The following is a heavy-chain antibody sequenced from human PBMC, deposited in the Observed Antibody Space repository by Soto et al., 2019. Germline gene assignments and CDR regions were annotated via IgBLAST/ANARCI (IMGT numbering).Heavy chain of an antibody. Sequence: GGSLRLSCAAAGFTFSSYWMSWVRQAPGKGLEWVANIKQDGSEKYYVDSVKGRFTISRDNAKNSLYLQMNSLRAEDTAVYYCARASRYCSSKSCYTGGYYYYYYGMDVWGQGTTVTVS. J-gene: IGHJ6*02. D-gene: IGHD2-2*02. CDR3: ARASRYCSSKSCYTGGYYYYYYGMDV. CDR1: GFTFSSYW. V-gene: IGHV3-7*01. CDR2: IKQDGSEK.